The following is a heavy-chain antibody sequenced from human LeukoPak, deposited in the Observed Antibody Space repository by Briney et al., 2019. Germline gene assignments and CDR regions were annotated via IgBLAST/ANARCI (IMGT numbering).Heavy chain of an antibody. J-gene: IGHJ4*02. V-gene: IGHV3-33*01. CDR1: GFMFSAYG. D-gene: IGHD6-13*01. CDR2: IWFDGTNK. Sequence: GRSLRLSCAASGFMFSAYGMHWVRQAPGKGLEWVAVIWFDGTNKYYADSVKGRFTISRDNSRNTLYLQMNSLRVEDTAVYYCARDLGHSSGWYSVGYWGQGTLVTVSS. CDR3: ARDLGHSSGWYSVGY.